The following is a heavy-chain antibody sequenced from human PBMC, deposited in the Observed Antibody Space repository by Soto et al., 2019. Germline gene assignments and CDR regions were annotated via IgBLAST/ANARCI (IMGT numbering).Heavy chain of an antibody. CDR2: ISYDGSNK. D-gene: IGHD4-17*01. Sequence: QVQLVESGGGVVQPGRSLRLSCAASGFTFSSYAMHWVRQARGKGLEWVAVISYDGSNKYYADSVKGRFTISRDNSKNTLYLQMNSLRAEDTAVYYCARDRVYGDYGSPYYYYGMDVWGQGTTVTVSS. J-gene: IGHJ6*02. V-gene: IGHV3-30-3*01. CDR3: ARDRVYGDYGSPYYYYGMDV. CDR1: GFTFSSYA.